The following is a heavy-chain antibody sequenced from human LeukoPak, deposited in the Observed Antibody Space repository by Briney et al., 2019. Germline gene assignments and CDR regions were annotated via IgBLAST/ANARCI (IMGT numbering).Heavy chain of an antibody. CDR3: ARVGGNSPLDAFDI. CDR2: IIPIFGTA. D-gene: IGHD4-23*01. Sequence: SVKVSCKASGYTFTSYDISWVRQAPGQGLEWMGGIIPIFGTANYAQKFQGRVTITADESTSTAYMELSSLRSEDTAVYYCARVGGNSPLDAFDIWGQGTMVTVSS. CDR1: GYTFTSYD. J-gene: IGHJ3*02. V-gene: IGHV1-69*13.